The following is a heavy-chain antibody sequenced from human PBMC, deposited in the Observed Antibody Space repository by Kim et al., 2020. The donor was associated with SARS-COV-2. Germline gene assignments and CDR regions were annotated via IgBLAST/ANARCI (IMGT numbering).Heavy chain of an antibody. J-gene: IGHJ4*02. V-gene: IGHV1-2*02. Sequence: ASVKVSCKASGNIFNAYYIHWVRQAPGQGLEWMGWLDPNTSGTNYAQEFQGRVTMALTRDTSISTAYLDLSSLRSDDTAIYYCAGAYNWIQYIDYWGQGTQVTVSS. D-gene: IGHD1-20*01. CDR1: GNIFNAYY. CDR3: AGAYNWIQYIDY. CDR2: LDPNTSGT.